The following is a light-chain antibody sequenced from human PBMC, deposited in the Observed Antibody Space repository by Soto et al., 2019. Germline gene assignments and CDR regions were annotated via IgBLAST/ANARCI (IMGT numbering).Light chain of an antibody. J-gene: IGLJ2*01. CDR2: EVS. Sequence: QSALTQPASVSGSPGQSIIISCTGTSSDVDTYKYVSWYQHHPGKAPKLMIYEVSHRPSGVSDRFSGSKSGNTASLTISGLQAEDEADYYCCSYAGSTTRVLFGGGTKVTVL. CDR3: CSYAGSTTRVL. V-gene: IGLV2-14*01. CDR1: SSDVDTYKY.